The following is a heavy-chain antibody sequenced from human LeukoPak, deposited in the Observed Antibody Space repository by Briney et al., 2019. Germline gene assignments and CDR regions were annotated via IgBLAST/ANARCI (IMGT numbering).Heavy chain of an antibody. CDR2: ISYDGSNK. V-gene: IGHV3-30-3*02. CDR3: AKSAYYDSSGFYREYYFDY. CDR1: GFTFSSYA. J-gene: IGHJ4*02. D-gene: IGHD3-22*01. Sequence: PGGSLRLSCAASGFTFSSYAMHWVRQAPGKGLEWVAVISYDGSNKYYADSVKGRFTISRDNSKNTLHLQMNSLRAEDTAVHYCAKSAYYDSSGFYREYYFDYWGQGTLVTVSS.